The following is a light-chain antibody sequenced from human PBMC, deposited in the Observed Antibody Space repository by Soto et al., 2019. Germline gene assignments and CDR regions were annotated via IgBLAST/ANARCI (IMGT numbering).Light chain of an antibody. CDR3: AAWDDSLNGDV. J-gene: IGLJ1*01. CDR1: SSNIGNNG. V-gene: IGLV1-44*01. Sequence: QSVLTQPPSASGTPGQRVTISCSGSSSNIGNNGVNWYQQLPGTAPKLLIYSNNQRPSGVPDRFSGSKSGTSASLAISGLQSGDEADYYCAAWDDSLNGDVFGTGTKLTVL. CDR2: SNN.